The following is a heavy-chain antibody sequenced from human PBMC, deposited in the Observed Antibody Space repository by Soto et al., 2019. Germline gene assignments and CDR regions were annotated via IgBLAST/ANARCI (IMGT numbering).Heavy chain of an antibody. CDR1: GYTFTSYD. CDR3: ARARAHYGMDV. Sequence: QVQLVQSGAEVKKPGASVKVSCKASGYTFTSYDINWVRQATGQGFEWMGWFNPSSGNTGYAQKFQGRVPMTRITPISAAYTELSSLRSEVTAVYYCARARAHYGMDVWGQGTTVTVSS. CDR2: FNPSSGNT. V-gene: IGHV1-8*01. J-gene: IGHJ6*02.